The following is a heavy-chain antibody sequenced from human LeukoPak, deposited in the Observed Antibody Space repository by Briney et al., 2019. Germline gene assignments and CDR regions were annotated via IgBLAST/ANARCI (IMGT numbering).Heavy chain of an antibody. CDR3: ARAPGYSSSWYHYYYYYYGMDV. D-gene: IGHD6-13*01. CDR2: INSDGSST. CDR1: GFTFSSYW. V-gene: IGHV3-74*01. J-gene: IGHJ6*02. Sequence: GGSLRLSCAASGFTFSSYWMHWIRQAPGKGLVWVSRINSDGSSTSYADSVKGRFTISRDNAENTLYLQMNSLRAEDTAVYYCARAPGYSSSWYHYYYYYYGMDVWGQGTTVTVSS.